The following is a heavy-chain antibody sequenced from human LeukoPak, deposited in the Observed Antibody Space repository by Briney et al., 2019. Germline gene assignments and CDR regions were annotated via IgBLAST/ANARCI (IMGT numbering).Heavy chain of an antibody. CDR2: ISGSGGST. CDR3: AKERGMLTALDY. CDR1: GFTFTSYA. J-gene: IGHJ4*02. Sequence: GGSLRPSCAASGFTFTSYAMSWVSQAPGEGLEWVSAISGSGGSTYYADSVKGRFNISRDNSKNALYLQMNSLRAEDTAVYYCAKERGMLTALDYWGQGTLVTVSS. D-gene: IGHD3-9*01. V-gene: IGHV3-23*01.